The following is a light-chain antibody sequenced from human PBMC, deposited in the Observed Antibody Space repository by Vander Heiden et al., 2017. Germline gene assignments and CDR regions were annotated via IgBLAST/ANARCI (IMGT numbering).Light chain of an antibody. CDR2: EAS. J-gene: IGKJ2*01. CDR3: QQYNSDYPYT. Sequence: MQMPRSPSPLSASVGGGVPLTFRAIQSISSWLAWDQQKPGKAPKLLIYEASRLESGVPARFSGSGSGTEFTLTISSLQPDDFATYYCQQYNSDYPYTFGQGTKLEIK. CDR1: QSISSW. V-gene: IGKV1-5*01.